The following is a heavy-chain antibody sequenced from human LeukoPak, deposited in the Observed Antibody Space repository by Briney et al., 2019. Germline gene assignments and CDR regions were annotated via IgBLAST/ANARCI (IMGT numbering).Heavy chain of an antibody. CDR3: ARDLGWGAVAGTGYFGY. V-gene: IGHV3-21*01. J-gene: IGHJ4*02. CDR2: ISSSSSYI. CDR1: GFTFSSYS. D-gene: IGHD6-19*01. Sequence: GGSLRLSCAASGFTFSSYSMNWVRQAPGKGLEWVSSISSSSSYIYYADSVKGRFTISRDNAKNSLYLQMNSLRAEDTAVYYCARDLGWGAVAGTGYFGYWGQGTLVTVSS.